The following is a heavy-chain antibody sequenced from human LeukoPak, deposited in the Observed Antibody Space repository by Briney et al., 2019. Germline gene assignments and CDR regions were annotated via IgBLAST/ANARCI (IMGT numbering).Heavy chain of an antibody. V-gene: IGHV3-21*01. CDR2: ISSSSSYI. D-gene: IGHD3-10*01. CDR3: ARDAYGSGSYYRHYYGMDV. CDR1: GFTFSSYS. Sequence: PGGSLRLSCAASGFTFSSYSMNWVRQAPGKGLEWVSSISSSSSYIYYADSVKGRFTISRDNAKNSLYLQMNSLRAEDTAVYYCARDAYGSGSYYRHYYGMDVWGQGTTVTVSS. J-gene: IGHJ6*02.